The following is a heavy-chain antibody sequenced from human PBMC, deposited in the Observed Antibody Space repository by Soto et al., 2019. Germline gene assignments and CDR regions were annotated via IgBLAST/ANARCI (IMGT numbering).Heavy chain of an antibody. CDR2: IYYSGST. Sequence: QVQLQDSGPGLVKPSETLSLTCTVSGGSISSYYWSWIRQPPGKGLEWIGYIYYSGSTNYNPSLKSRVTISVDTSKNQFSLKLSSVTAADTAVYYCAREGVQAAWFEPWGPGNLVTLS. V-gene: IGHV4-59*01. CDR1: GGSISSYY. J-gene: IGHJ5*02. D-gene: IGHD3-10*01. CDR3: AREGVQAAWFEP.